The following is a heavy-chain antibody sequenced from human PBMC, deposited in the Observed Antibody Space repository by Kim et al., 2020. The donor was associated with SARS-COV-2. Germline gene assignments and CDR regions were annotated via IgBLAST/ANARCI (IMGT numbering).Heavy chain of an antibody. Sequence: SETLSLTCAVYGGSFSGHYWSWIRQPPGKGLEWIGEINHSGSTNYNASLKSRVTISVDTSKNQFSLKLSSVTAAHTAVYYCARGGASSGWYPYYYYGMDVWGQGTTVTVSS. CDR3: ARGGASSGWYPYYYYGMDV. CDR1: GGSFSGHY. J-gene: IGHJ6*02. CDR2: INHSGST. D-gene: IGHD6-19*01. V-gene: IGHV4-34*01.